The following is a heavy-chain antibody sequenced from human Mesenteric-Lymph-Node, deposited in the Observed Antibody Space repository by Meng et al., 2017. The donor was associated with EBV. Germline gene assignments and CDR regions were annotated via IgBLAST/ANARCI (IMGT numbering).Heavy chain of an antibody. V-gene: IGHV1-18*01. CDR2: IGGNNGNT. D-gene: IGHD5-18*01. J-gene: IGHJ4*02. Sequence: QVQLVQSGTEVKKPGASVKVSCKTSGYTFTTHGITWVRHAPGQGLEWMGWIGGNNGNTFYAEEFRGRVTMTTDTSTNTVHMELRSLISDDTALYYCARDQLWPETPDYWGQGTLVTVSS. CDR3: ARDQLWPETPDY. CDR1: GYTFTTHG.